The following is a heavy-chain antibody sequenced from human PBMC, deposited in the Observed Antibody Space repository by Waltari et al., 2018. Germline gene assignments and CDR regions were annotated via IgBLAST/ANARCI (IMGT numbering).Heavy chain of an antibody. V-gene: IGHV3-7*01. CDR1: GFTFRNFW. Sequence: EVQLVESGGGLVQPGGSLTLSFAASGFTFRNFWASWVRQAPGKGLEWVATIKTDGSEKYYVDSVKGRFTTFRDNAQNSLYLHMNSLRAEDTGVYYCARFGITATTDYWGQGTLVTVSS. J-gene: IGHJ4*02. CDR3: ARFGITATTDY. D-gene: IGHD1-20*01. CDR2: IKTDGSEK.